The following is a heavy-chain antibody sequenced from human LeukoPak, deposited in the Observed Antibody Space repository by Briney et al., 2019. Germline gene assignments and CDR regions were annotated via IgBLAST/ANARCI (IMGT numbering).Heavy chain of an antibody. CDR1: GYTFTAYY. V-gene: IGHV1-2*06. CDR2: INPNSGGT. J-gene: IGHJ3*02. D-gene: IGHD1-14*01. Sequence: ASVKVSRKASGYTFTAYYIHWVRQAPGQGLEWMGRINPNSGGTDSAQRFRGRVTMTRDTSMNTAYMELSRLRSDDTAVYYCARDLSGISSATDAFDMWGQGTMVTVSS. CDR3: ARDLSGISSATDAFDM.